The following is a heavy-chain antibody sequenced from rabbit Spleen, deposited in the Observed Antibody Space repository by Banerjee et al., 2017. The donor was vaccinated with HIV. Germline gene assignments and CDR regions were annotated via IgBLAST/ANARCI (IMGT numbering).Heavy chain of an antibody. V-gene: IGHV1S47*01. J-gene: IGHJ4*01. Sequence: QEQLEESGGGLVQPEGPLTLTGTASGFISSSCDWICWVRQPAGKGPEWIACIYNGDGSTYYANWVNGPYTISSHNAQNTLYLQLSSLTAADAATYFCVRDQAGDADYGPYYLNLWGPGTLVTVS. D-gene: IGHD2-1*01. CDR2: IYNGDGST. CDR3: VRDQAGDADYGPYYLNL. CDR1: GFISSSCDW.